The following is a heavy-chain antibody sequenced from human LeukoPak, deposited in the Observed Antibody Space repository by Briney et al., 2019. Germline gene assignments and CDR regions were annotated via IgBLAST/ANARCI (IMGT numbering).Heavy chain of an antibody. CDR3: AKIALTTVTAEFDY. J-gene: IGHJ4*02. Sequence: GGSLRLSCAASGFTFSSYGMHWVRQAPGKGLEWVAVISYDGSNKYYADSVKGRFTISRDNSKNTLYLQMNSLRAEDTAVYYCAKIALTTVTAEFDYWGQGTLVTVSS. V-gene: IGHV3-30*18. D-gene: IGHD4-17*01. CDR1: GFTFSSYG. CDR2: ISYDGSNK.